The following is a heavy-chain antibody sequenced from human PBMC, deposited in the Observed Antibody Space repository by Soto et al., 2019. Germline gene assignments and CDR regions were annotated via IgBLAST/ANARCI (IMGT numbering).Heavy chain of an antibody. CDR2: IKQDGSEK. CDR3: ARDGGAIIPSYYGMDV. D-gene: IGHD3-3*01. Sequence: GGSLRLSCAAAGFTFSSYWMSWVRTAQGKGLEWVANIKQDGSEKYYVDSVKGRFTISRDNAKNSLYLQMNSLRAEDTAVYYCARDGGAIIPSYYGMDVWGQGTTVPVSS. V-gene: IGHV3-7*03. CDR1: GFTFSSYW. J-gene: IGHJ6*02.